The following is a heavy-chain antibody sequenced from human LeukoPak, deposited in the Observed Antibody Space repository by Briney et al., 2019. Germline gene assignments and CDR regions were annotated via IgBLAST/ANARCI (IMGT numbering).Heavy chain of an antibody. J-gene: IGHJ4*02. Sequence: GESLKISCKGSGYSFTNYWIGWVRQMPGKGLEWMGIVYPVDSDTRYSLSFEGQVSISADKSINSACLQWSSLKASDTAMYYCARLVGCSGGRCYWAEGFDHWGQGTLVTVSS. CDR1: GYSFTNYW. D-gene: IGHD2-15*01. CDR2: VYPVDSDT. CDR3: ARLVGCSGGRCYWAEGFDH. V-gene: IGHV5-51*01.